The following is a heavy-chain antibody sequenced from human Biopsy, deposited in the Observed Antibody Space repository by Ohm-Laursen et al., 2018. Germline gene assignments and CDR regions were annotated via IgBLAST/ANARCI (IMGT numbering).Heavy chain of an antibody. CDR2: INQSGRT. CDR1: GKAFSDYY. V-gene: IGHV4-34*01. D-gene: IGHD3-22*01. CDR3: VRGVGYYDPYHYYALDV. J-gene: IGHJ6*02. Sequence: GTLSLTCKVYGKAFSDYYWSWIRQPPGKGLEWIGQINQSGRTNYNPSLKSRVTISVDTSKNQFSLKVRSVTAADTAVYYCVRGVGYYDPYHYYALDVWDQGTTVTVSS.